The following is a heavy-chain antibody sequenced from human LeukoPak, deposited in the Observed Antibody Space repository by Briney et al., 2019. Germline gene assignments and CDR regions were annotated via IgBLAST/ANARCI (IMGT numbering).Heavy chain of an antibody. CDR3: ARGRRAACASDY. CDR1: GYNFSSHW. Sequence: GASVKVSCTASGYNFSSHWMSWVRQAPGQGLEWMAKIKPDGGEIIYADYVKGRFTIFRDNAKNALYLKMSSLGGEDTALYYCARGRRAACASDYWGQGTLVTVSS. D-gene: IGHD6-13*01. J-gene: IGHJ4*02. V-gene: IGHV3-7*02. CDR2: IKPDGGEI.